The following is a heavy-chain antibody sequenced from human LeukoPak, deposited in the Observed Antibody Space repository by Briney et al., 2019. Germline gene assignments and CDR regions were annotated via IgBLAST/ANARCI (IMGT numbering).Heavy chain of an antibody. CDR1: GYTFTDYY. CDR2: IDPKSGDT. CDR3: ARRRDCDTGSCPHWFEI. V-gene: IGHV1-2*02. J-gene: IGHJ5*02. Sequence: RASVKVSCRPSGYTFTDYYIHWARQAPGPGLMWMGWIDPKSGDTKYGPEFQGRVTMTRDTSISTVYMEMRSLRSDDTAIFYCARRRDCDTGSCPHWFEIWGQGTLVTVST. D-gene: IGHD2-15*01.